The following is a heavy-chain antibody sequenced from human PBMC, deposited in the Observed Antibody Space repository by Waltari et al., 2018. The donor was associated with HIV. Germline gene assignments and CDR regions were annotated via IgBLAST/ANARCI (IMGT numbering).Heavy chain of an antibody. CDR2: ISSSSSYK. J-gene: IGHJ4*02. CDR3: ARVATMIVVVTNPYYFDY. V-gene: IGHV3-21*01. D-gene: IGHD3-22*01. CDR1: GFTFSSYS. Sequence: EVQLVESGGGLVKPGGSLRLACAASGFTFSSYSMTWVRQAPGKGLEWVSFISSSSSYKYYADSVKGRFTISRDNAKNSLYLQMNSLRAEDTAVYYCARVATMIVVVTNPYYFDYWGQGTLVTVSS.